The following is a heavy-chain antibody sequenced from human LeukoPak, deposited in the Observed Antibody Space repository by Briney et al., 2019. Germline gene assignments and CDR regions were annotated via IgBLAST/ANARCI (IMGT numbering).Heavy chain of an antibody. Sequence: GGSLRLSCAASGFTFDDYGMSWVRQAPGKGLEWVSGINWNGGSTGYADSVKGRFTISRDNAKNSLYLQMNSLRAEDTALYYCAREASSSSWYGSYYYYYMDVWGKGTTVTVSS. V-gene: IGHV3-20*04. D-gene: IGHD6-13*01. J-gene: IGHJ6*03. CDR3: AREASSSSWYGSYYYYYMDV. CDR1: GFTFDDYG. CDR2: INWNGGST.